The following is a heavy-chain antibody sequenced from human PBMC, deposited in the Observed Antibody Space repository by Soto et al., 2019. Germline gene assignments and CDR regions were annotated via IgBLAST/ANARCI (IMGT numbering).Heavy chain of an antibody. CDR3: ARDPYIDKYYLEY. Sequence: GVLRLSCAASGFTFSSYSMNWVRQAPGKGLEWVSSISSSSSYIYYADSVKGRFTISRDNAKNSLYLQMNSLRAEDTAVYYCARDPYIDKYYLEYWGQGTPVTVSS. J-gene: IGHJ4*02. CDR2: ISSSSSYI. V-gene: IGHV3-21*01. D-gene: IGHD1-1*01. CDR1: GFTFSSYS.